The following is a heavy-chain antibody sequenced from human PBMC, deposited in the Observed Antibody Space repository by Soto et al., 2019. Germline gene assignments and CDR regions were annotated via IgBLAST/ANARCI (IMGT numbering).Heavy chain of an antibody. CDR3: AKGWRIWPFDP. J-gene: IGHJ5*02. Sequence: EVQLLESGGGLVQPGGSLRLSCAASGFTFSNYAMSWVRQAPGKGLEWVSSISGSGGNTYYADSVRGRFTISRDNSKNTLCLQMNSLRAEDTAVYYCAKGWRIWPFDPWGQGTLVTVSS. CDR2: ISGSGGNT. CDR1: GFTFSNYA. V-gene: IGHV3-23*01. D-gene: IGHD2-15*01.